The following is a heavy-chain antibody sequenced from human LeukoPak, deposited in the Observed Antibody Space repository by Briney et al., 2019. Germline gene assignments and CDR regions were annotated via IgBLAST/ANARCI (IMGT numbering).Heavy chain of an antibody. D-gene: IGHD3-16*02. Sequence: PSETLSLTCTVSGGSISSYYWSWIRQPPGKGLEWIGYIYYSGSTNYNPSLKSRVSISVHTSKNQFSLKLSSVTAADTAVYYCARYVWGSYPTFEDYWGQGTLVTVSS. V-gene: IGHV4-59*01. CDR2: IYYSGST. CDR1: GGSISSYY. J-gene: IGHJ4*02. CDR3: ARYVWGSYPTFEDY.